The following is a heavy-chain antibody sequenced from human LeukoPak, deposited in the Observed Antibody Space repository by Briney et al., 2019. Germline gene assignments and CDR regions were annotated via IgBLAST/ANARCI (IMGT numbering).Heavy chain of an antibody. Sequence: SQTLSLTCAVSGGSISNGDIYWTWARQPPGEGLEFIGYIYYSGTTQYSPSLKSRLTISLDTSKNQFSLKLTSVTAADTAVYYCVQLLVGRFDPWGQGILVTVSS. CDR2: IYYSGTT. V-gene: IGHV4-30-4*01. D-gene: IGHD1-26*01. CDR3: VQLLVGRFDP. J-gene: IGHJ5*02. CDR1: GGSISNGDIY.